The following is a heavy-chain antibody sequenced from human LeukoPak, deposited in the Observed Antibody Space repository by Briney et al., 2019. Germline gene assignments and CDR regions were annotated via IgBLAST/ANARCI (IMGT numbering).Heavy chain of an antibody. V-gene: IGHV5-51*01. CDR2: MYPGDSDT. CDR1: GYTFTSYW. D-gene: IGHD2-15*01. J-gene: IGHJ4*02. CDR3: ARSGSCSGGSCYRHFEY. Sequence: GESLKISCKGSGYTFTSYWIGWVRQMPGKGLEWLGIMYPGDSDTRYSPSFQGQVTISADKSITTAYLQWSSLKASDTAMYYCARSGSCSGGSCYRHFEYWGQGALVTVSS.